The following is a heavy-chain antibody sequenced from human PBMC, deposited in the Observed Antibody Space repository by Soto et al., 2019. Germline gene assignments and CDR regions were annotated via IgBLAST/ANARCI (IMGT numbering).Heavy chain of an antibody. J-gene: IGHJ4*02. Sequence: GGSLRLSCAASGFTFSSYAMHWVRQAPGKGLEWVAVISYDGSNKYYADSVKGRFTISRDNSKNTLYLQMNSLRAEDTAVYYCARDAYVGEQWLVLPDYWGQGTLVTVSS. D-gene: IGHD6-19*01. V-gene: IGHV3-30-3*01. CDR3: ARDAYVGEQWLVLPDY. CDR2: ISYDGSNK. CDR1: GFTFSSYA.